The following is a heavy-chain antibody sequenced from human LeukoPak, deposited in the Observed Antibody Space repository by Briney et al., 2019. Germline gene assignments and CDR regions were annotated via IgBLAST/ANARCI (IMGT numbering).Heavy chain of an antibody. CDR3: AATYYYGSGSYYDDY. J-gene: IGHJ4*02. CDR2: IYYSGST. D-gene: IGHD3-10*01. Sequence: SETLSLTCTVSGGSISSSSYYWGWIRQPPGKGLEWIGSIYYSGSTNYNPSLKSRVTISVDTSKNQFSLRLSSVTAADTAVYYCAATYYYGSGSYYDDYWGQGTLVTVSS. CDR1: GGSISSSSYY. V-gene: IGHV4-39*07.